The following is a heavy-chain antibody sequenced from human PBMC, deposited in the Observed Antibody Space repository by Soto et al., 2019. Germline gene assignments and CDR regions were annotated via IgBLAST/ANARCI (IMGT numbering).Heavy chain of an antibody. CDR2: IYYSGST. V-gene: IGHV4-31*02. CDR1: GLSTSSAVNY. Sequence: LRCTVSGLSTSSAVNYSSWIRQHPGKGLEWIGYIYYSGSTYYNPSLKSRVTISVDTSKNQFSLKLSSVTAADTAVYYCARSGYSYGPNPLLYWGQGTLVTVS. D-gene: IGHD5-18*01. CDR3: ARSGYSYGPNPLLY. J-gene: IGHJ4*02.